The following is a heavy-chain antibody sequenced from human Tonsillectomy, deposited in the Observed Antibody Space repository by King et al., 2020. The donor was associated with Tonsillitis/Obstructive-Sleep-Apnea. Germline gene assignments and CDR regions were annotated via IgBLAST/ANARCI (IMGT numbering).Heavy chain of an antibody. CDR1: GYTFTSYY. D-gene: IGHD4-11*01. Sequence: VQLVESGAEVKKPGASVTVSCTASGYTFTSYYLHWVRQAPGQGLEWMGMINPGGGSTSYAQKFQGRVTVTRDTSTSTVHMELSSLRSEDTAVYYCAREEGKTTGYWGQGTLVTVSS. CDR2: INPGGGST. V-gene: IGHV1-46*01. CDR3: AREEGKTTGY. J-gene: IGHJ4*02.